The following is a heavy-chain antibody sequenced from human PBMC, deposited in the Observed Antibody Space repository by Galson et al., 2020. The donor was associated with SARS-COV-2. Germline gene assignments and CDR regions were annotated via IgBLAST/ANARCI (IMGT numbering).Heavy chain of an antibody. Sequence: ASETLSLTCSVSGYSISSGHYWGWIRPPPGKGLEWIGSIYHSGSPYYTPSLKSRVTISVDTSKNQFSLKLSSVTAADTAVYYCARMRAGLLWFGDPWGVVYWGQGTLVTVSS. CDR2: IYHSGSP. CDR3: ARMRAGLLWFGDPWGVVY. D-gene: IGHD3-10*01. CDR1: GYSISSGHY. J-gene: IGHJ4*02. V-gene: IGHV4-38-2*02.